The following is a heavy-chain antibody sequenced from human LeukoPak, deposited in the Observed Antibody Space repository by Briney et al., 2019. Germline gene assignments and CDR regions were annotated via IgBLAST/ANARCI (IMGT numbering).Heavy chain of an antibody. V-gene: IGHV1-46*01. CDR1: GYTFTSYY. Sequence: ASVKVFCQASGYTFTSYYMHWVRQAPGQGLEWMGIINPSGGSTSYAQKFQGRVTMTRDMSTSTVYMELSSLRSEDTAVYYCARYLNWNDGIPFDYWGQGTLVTVSS. CDR3: ARYLNWNDGIPFDY. D-gene: IGHD1-1*01. J-gene: IGHJ4*02. CDR2: INPSGGST.